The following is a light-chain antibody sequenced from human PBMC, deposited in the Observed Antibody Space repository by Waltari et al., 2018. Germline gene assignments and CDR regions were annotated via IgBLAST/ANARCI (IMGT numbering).Light chain of an antibody. J-gene: IGLJ2*01. CDR3: SSYSDSSTPVL. V-gene: IGLV2-14*03. Sequence: QSALTQPASVSGSPGQSIAISCTGSRGDIVGYDFVSWYQQHPGEAPKLIIYDVFNRPSGISGRFSGSKSGNTASLTISGLQTDDEANYYCSSYSDSSTPVLFGGGTTVTVL. CDR2: DVF. CDR1: RGDIVGYDF.